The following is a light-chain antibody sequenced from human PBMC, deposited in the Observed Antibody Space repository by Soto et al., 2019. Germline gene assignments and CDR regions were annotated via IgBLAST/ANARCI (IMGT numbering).Light chain of an antibody. Sequence: DIVMTQSPATLSVSPGEGATLSCRASQSIRNNLAWYQHKPGQAPRLLIYGASTGATGVPARFSGSGSGTEFTLTISSMQSEDFAAYYCQQYNNWPRTFGQGTKV. CDR2: GAS. CDR3: QQYNNWPRT. J-gene: IGKJ1*01. CDR1: QSIRNN. V-gene: IGKV3-15*01.